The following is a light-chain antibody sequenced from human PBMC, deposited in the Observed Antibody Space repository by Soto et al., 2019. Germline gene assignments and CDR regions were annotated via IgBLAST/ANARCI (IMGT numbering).Light chain of an antibody. CDR2: EVS. Sequence: QSVLTQPPSASGSPGQSVTTSCTGASSDVGGYSYVSWYQQHPGKAPKLMIYEVSKRPSGVPDRFSGSKSGNTASLTVSGLQAEDEADYYCSSYGGSNNLVFGGGTKLTVL. V-gene: IGLV2-8*01. J-gene: IGLJ2*01. CDR3: SSYGGSNNLV. CDR1: SSDVGGYSY.